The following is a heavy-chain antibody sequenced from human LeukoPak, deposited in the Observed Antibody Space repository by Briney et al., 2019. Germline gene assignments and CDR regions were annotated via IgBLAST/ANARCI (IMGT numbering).Heavy chain of an antibody. J-gene: IGHJ6*02. CDR2: ISSSSSYI. V-gene: IGHV3-21*01. D-gene: IGHD3-22*01. CDR3: ARDMYYYNSSAFYHYYYGMDV. Sequence: GGSLRLSCAASGFTFSSYSMNWVRQAPGKGLEWVSSISSSSSYIYYADSVKGRFTISRDNAKNSLYLQMNSLRAEDTAVYYCARDMYYYNSSAFYHYYYGMDVWGQGTTVTVSS. CDR1: GFTFSSYS.